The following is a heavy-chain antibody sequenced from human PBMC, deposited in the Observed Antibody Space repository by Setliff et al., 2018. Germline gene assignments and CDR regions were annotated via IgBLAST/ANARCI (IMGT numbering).Heavy chain of an antibody. CDR1: GFTFSSYA. CDR2: IANSGSNT. Sequence: GGSLRLSCAVSGFTFSSYAMSWVRQAPGKGLEWVSVIANSGSNTYYADSVKGRFTISRDNSKNTLYLQMNSLRAEDTAVYYCCSGSYLFVYWGQGSLVTVSS. V-gene: IGHV3-23*01. CDR3: CSGSYLFVY. D-gene: IGHD1-26*01. J-gene: IGHJ4*02.